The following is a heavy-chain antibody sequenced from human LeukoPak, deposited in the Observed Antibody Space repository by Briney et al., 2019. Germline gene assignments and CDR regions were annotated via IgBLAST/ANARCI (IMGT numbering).Heavy chain of an antibody. V-gene: IGHV4-61*02. CDR2: IYTSGST. Sequence: SETLSLTCTVSGGSISSGSYYWSWIRQPAGKGLEWIGRIYTSGSTNYNPSLKSRVTISVDTSKNQFSLKLSSVTAADTAVYYCATSIAAAGTPRFWYFDPWGRGTLVTVSS. D-gene: IGHD6-13*01. CDR1: GGSISSGSYY. CDR3: ATSIAAAGTPRFWYFDP. J-gene: IGHJ2*01.